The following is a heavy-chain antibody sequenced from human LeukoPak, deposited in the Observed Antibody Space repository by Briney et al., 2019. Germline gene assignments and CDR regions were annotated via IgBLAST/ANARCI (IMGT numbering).Heavy chain of an antibody. D-gene: IGHD3-3*01. CDR3: ARAWSRRDYYYYMDV. Sequence: ASVKVSCKASGYTFTIYGISWVRQAPGQGLEWMGWISCYNGNTHYAQKFQGRVTMTTDTSTSTAYMELRSLRSDDTAVYYCARAWSRRDYYYYMDVWGKGTTVTVSS. CDR2: ISCYNGNT. J-gene: IGHJ6*03. CDR1: GYTFTIYG. V-gene: IGHV1-18*01.